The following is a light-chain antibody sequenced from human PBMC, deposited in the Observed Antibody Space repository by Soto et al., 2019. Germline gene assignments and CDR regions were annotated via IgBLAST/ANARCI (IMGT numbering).Light chain of an antibody. CDR3: QHYNSYSVT. CDR2: KAS. Sequence: DIQLTQSPSTLFASVGNRLIITGRASQAISSWLVWYQXKQGKAHKXXIYKASSFESGVPSRFSGSGSGTEFTITISSLQPDDFETYYCQHYNSYSVTFGAGTKVDNK. V-gene: IGKV1-5*03. J-gene: IGKJ4*01. CDR1: QAISSW.